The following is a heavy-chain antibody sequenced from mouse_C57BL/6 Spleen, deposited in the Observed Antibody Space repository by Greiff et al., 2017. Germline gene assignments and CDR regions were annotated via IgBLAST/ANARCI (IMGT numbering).Heavy chain of an antibody. J-gene: IGHJ2*01. D-gene: IGHD1-1*01. V-gene: IGHV1-52*01. Sequence: QVQLQQPGAELVTPGSSVKLSCKASGYTFTSYWMHWVKQRPIQGLEWIGNIDPSDSETHYNQKFKDKATLTVDKSSSTAYMQLSSLTSEDSAVYYGAAFITTSHFDYWGQGTTLTVSS. CDR1: GYTFTSYW. CDR3: AAFITTSHFDY. CDR2: IDPSDSET.